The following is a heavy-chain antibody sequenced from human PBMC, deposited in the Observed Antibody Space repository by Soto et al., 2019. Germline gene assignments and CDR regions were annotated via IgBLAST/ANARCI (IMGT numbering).Heavy chain of an antibody. V-gene: IGHV4-31*03. Sequence: QVELQESGPGLVKASQTLSLSCTVSGGAVRTGGYYWAWIRQHPGKGLEWIGYMFYTGATYYSRSVTSRISMSVYTSTIQSSLQMKSATAADTAVYYCARVPVVEGGYWFDSWGRGTLVTVAS. D-gene: IGHD2-21*01. CDR3: ARVPVVEGGYWFDS. J-gene: IGHJ5*01. CDR2: MFYTGAT. CDR1: GGAVRTGGYY.